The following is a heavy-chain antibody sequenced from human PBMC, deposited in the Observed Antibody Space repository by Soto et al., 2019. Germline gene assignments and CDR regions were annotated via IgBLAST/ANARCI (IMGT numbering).Heavy chain of an antibody. CDR2: IIPIFGSP. CDR3: AKSTRYYYGAGGGLDV. V-gene: IGHV1-69*13. D-gene: IGHD3-10*01. J-gene: IGHJ6*02. Sequence: SVKVSCKASGGSFANHAISWVRQAPGQGLEWMGGIIPIFGSPNYAQKFQGRLTITADESTSTAYMELSSLRSEDTAVYYCAKSTRYYYGAGGGLDVWGQGTTVTVSS. CDR1: GGSFANHA.